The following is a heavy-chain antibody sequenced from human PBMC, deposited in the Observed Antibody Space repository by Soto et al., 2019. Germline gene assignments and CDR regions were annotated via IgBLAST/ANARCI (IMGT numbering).Heavy chain of an antibody. CDR1: GGSVSSGSYY. CDR3: ARVPTGAPFDY. D-gene: IGHD3-10*01. J-gene: IGHJ4*02. CDR2: IYYSGST. V-gene: IGHV4-61*01. Sequence: SETLSLTCTVSGGSVSSGSYYWSWIRQPPGKGLEWIGYIYYSGSTNYNPSLKSRVTISVDTSKNQFSLKLSSVTAADTAVHYCARVPTGAPFDYWGQGTLVTVSS.